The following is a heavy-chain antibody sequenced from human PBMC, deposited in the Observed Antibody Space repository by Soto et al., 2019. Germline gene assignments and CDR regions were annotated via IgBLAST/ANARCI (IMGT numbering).Heavy chain of an antibody. CDR3: ARVGAASGAGRYYFDN. Sequence: PGGSLRLSCAASGFTFSDYSMHWVRQAPGKGLDWVAVISYDGTNKYYADSVKGRFTISRDNSKNTLFLQMNSLRAEDTAVYYCARVGAASGAGRYYFDNWGQGTPVTVSS. J-gene: IGHJ4*02. CDR1: GFTFSDYS. V-gene: IGHV3-30-3*01. CDR2: ISYDGTNK. D-gene: IGHD3-10*01.